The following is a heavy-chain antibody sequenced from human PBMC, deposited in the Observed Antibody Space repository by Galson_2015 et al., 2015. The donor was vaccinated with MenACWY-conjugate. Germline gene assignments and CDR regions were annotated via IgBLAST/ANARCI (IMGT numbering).Heavy chain of an antibody. D-gene: IGHD5-24*01. Sequence: SLRLSCAASGFTFNHYWMHWVRQAPGKGLVWVSRISPDGGVTNYADSVKGRCTLSRDNAKNTLYLQMNSLSVDDAAVYYCSRGGDGYGGFDPWGQGTLVTVSS. CDR1: GFTFNHYW. CDR2: ISPDGGVT. J-gene: IGHJ5*02. V-gene: IGHV3-74*01. CDR3: SRGGDGYGGFDP.